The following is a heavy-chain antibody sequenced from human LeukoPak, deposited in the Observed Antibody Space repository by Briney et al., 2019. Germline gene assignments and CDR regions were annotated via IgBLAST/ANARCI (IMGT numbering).Heavy chain of an antibody. CDR2: INPNSGGT. CDR1: GYTFTGYY. CDR3: ARDLSRGEPTDY. V-gene: IGHV1-2*02. J-gene: IGHJ4*02. Sequence: GASLKVSRKASGYTFTGYYMHWVRQAPGQGLEWMGWINPNSGGTNYAQKFQGRVTMSRDTSISAAYMELSRLRSDDTAVYYCARDLSRGEPTDYWGQGTLVTVSS. D-gene: IGHD3-16*01.